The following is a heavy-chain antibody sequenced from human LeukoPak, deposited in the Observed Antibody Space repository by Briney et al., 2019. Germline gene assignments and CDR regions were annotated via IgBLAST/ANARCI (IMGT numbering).Heavy chain of an antibody. D-gene: IGHD6-19*01. V-gene: IGHV3-53*01. Sequence: GGSLRLSCAATGLSVSSNFMSWVRQAPGKGLEWVSVIYGGGSTYYADSVKGRFTISRDTPKNTLYLQMNSLRVADTAVYYCASWPVGWYGEDSWGQGTLVTVSS. J-gene: IGHJ4*02. CDR2: IYGGGST. CDR1: GLSVSSNF. CDR3: ASWPVGWYGEDS.